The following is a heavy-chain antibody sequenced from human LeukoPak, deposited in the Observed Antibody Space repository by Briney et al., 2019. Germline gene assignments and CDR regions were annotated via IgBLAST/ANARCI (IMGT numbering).Heavy chain of an antibody. V-gene: IGHV1-18*01. CDR2: ISAYNGNT. D-gene: IGHD2-2*01. CDR1: GYTFTSYG. J-gene: IGHJ5*02. Sequence: ASVKVSCKASGYTFTSYGISWVRQAPGHGLEWMGWISAYNGNTNYAQKLQGRVTMTTDTSTSTAYMELGSLRSDDTAVYYCARASCSSTSCYLLLDPWGQGTLVTVSS. CDR3: ARASCSSTSCYLLLDP.